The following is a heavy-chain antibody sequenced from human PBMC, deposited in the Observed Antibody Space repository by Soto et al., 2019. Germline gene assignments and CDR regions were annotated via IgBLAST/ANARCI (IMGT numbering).Heavy chain of an antibody. Sequence: ASVKVSCKASGYSFTNFGVSWVRQAPGQGLEWMGWISSYNGNTTYAQNLQGKVTMTTDTSTSTAYMEVRSLRSDDTAVYYCARGGDRFDYWGQGTLVTVSS. CDR1: GYSFTNFG. V-gene: IGHV1-18*01. J-gene: IGHJ4*02. CDR2: ISSYNGNT. CDR3: ARGGDRFDY.